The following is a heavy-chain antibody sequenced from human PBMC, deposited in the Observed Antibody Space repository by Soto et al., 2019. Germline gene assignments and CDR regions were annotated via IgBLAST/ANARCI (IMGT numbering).Heavy chain of an antibody. J-gene: IGHJ4*02. Sequence: SGPTLVNPTQTLTLTCTFSGFSLNTLGVGVGWIRQPPGKALEWLALIYWDDDKRYSPSLKNRLTITKDTSKNQVVLSMTNMDPVDTATYACGHVKTGTTYAYWGQGILVTVS. D-gene: IGHD1-1*01. V-gene: IGHV2-5*02. CDR3: GHVKTGTTYAY. CDR1: GFSLNTLGVG. CDR2: IYWDDDK.